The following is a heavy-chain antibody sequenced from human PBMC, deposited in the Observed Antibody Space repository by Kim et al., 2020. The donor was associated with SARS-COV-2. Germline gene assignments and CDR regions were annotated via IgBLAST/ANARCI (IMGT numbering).Heavy chain of an antibody. D-gene: IGHD4-4*01. CDR1: GFTFSSYA. CDR3: ARSYSNYVFYFDY. V-gene: IGHV3-30-3*01. Sequence: GGSLRLSCAASGFTFSSYAMHWVRQAPGKGLEWVAVISYDGSNKYYADSVKGRFTISRDNSKNTLYLQMNSLRAEDTAVYYCARSYSNYVFYFDYWGQGTLVTVSS. CDR2: ISYDGSNK. J-gene: IGHJ4*02.